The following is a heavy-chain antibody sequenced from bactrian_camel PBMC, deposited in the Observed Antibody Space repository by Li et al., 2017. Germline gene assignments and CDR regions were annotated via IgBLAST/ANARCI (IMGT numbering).Heavy chain of an antibody. V-gene: IGHV3S31*01. CDR1: GFTFSNFA. Sequence: QLVESGGGTVQPGGSLKLSCVSSGFTFSNFAMSWVRQAPGKGLEWVSGIYGDGTRTYYSDSLKGRVTVSRANAKNTLYLQMNSLKTEDTAMYYCAVDTTEYSPVFGQGTQVTVS. CDR2: IYGDGTRT. J-gene: IGHJ4*01. D-gene: IGHD5*01.